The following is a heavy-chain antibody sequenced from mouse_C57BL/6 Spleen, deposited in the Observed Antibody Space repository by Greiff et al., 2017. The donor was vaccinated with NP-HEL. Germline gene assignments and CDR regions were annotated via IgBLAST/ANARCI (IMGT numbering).Heavy chain of an antibody. Sequence: QVHVKQSGAELARPGASVKMSCKASGYTFTSYTMHWVKQRPGQGLEWIGYINPSSGYTKYNQKFKDKATLTADKSSSTAYMQLSSLTSEDSAVYYCARFDYDGGDYWGQGTTLTVSS. CDR1: GYTFTSYT. D-gene: IGHD2-4*01. V-gene: IGHV1-4*01. CDR2: INPSSGYT. J-gene: IGHJ2*01. CDR3: ARFDYDGGDY.